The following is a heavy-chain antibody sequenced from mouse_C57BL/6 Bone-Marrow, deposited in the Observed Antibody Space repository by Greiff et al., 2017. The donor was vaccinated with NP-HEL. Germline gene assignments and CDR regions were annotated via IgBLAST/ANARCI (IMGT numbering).Heavy chain of an antibody. CDR3: ARSYEFAY. CDR1: GYTFTSYW. D-gene: IGHD1-1*01. CDR2: IDPSDSYT. V-gene: IGHV1-50*01. J-gene: IGHJ3*01. Sequence: VQLQQPGAELVKPGASVKLSCKASGYTFTSYWMQWVKQRPGQGLEWIGEIDPSDSYTNYNQKFKGKATLTVDTSSSTAYMQLSSLTSEDSAVYYCARSYEFAYWGQGTLVTVSA.